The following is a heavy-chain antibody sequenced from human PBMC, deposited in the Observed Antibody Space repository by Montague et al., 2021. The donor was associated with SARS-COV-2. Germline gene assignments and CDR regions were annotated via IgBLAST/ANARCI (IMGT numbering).Heavy chain of an antibody. CDR1: GASINDYY. D-gene: IGHD6-13*01. V-gene: IGHV4-59*01. Sequence: SETLSLTCNVSGASINDYYWNWLRQSPGKRLEWIVYVYTAVRTSYNPSLRGRVTISLDTSKNQISLKLTSMTAADAAVYFCARRAAGGLFYFDYWGLGTLVSVSS. CDR3: ARRAAGGLFYFDY. J-gene: IGHJ4*02. CDR2: VYTAVRT.